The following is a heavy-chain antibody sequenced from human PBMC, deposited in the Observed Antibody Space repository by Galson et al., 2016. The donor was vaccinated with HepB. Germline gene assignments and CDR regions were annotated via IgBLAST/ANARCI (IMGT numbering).Heavy chain of an antibody. J-gene: IGHJ4*02. D-gene: IGHD4-17*01. CDR3: ASLATPILYGDSLFHY. CDR2: IIPTVATA. CDR1: GGTFTNFP. V-gene: IGHV1-69*06. Sequence: SVKVSCKASGGTFTNFPITWMRQAPGQGLEWMGGIIPTVATANYAQRFRGRVTITADKSTSTAYVELSSLTSEDTAMYYCASLATPILYGDSLFHYWGQGTLVIVSS.